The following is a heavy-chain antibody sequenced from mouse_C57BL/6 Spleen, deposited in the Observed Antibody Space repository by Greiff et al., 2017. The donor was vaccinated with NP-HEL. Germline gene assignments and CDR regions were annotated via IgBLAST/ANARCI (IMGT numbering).Heavy chain of an antibody. V-gene: IGHV1-42*01. CDR3: ARRGYGNYGGGAMDY. D-gene: IGHD2-1*01. Sequence: VQLQQSGPELVKPGASVKISCKASGYSFTGYYMNWVKQSPEKSLEWIGELNPSTGGTTYNQKFKAKATLTVDKSSSTAYMQLKSLTSEDSAVYYCARRGYGNYGGGAMDYWGQGTSVTVSS. CDR1: GYSFTGYY. J-gene: IGHJ4*01. CDR2: LNPSTGGT.